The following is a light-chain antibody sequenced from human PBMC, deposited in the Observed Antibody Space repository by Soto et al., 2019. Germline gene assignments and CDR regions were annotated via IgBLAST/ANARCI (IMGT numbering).Light chain of an antibody. J-gene: IGLJ1*01. CDR1: SSDIGESNY. Sequence: QSALTQPASVSGSPGQSITISCTGTSSDIGESNYVSCYQQHPGRAPRLLIYEASYRPSGVSHRFSGSKFGNTSSLPISVLQAEDEADYHCSSSSSGSTLYVSGTGTKVTVL. V-gene: IGLV2-14*01. CDR3: SSSSSGSTLYV. CDR2: EAS.